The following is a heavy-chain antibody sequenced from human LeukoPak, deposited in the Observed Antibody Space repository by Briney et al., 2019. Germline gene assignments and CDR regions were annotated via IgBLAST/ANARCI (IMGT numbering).Heavy chain of an antibody. CDR3: ARGAADRRNYYYYIDV. Sequence: SETLSLTCGVSGYSISSGFYWGWIRPPPGKGLEWIGEINHTGTTNYNPSLKSPVTTSVDTSKNQFSLRLSSVTAADTATYYCARGAADRRNYYYYIDVWGKGTTVTVSS. J-gene: IGHJ6*03. D-gene: IGHD1-14*01. CDR1: GYSISSGFY. CDR2: INHTGTT. V-gene: IGHV4-38-2*01.